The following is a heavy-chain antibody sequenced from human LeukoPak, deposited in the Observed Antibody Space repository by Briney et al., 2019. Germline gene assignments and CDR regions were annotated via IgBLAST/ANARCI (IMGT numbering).Heavy chain of an antibody. D-gene: IGHD2-15*01. Sequence: SGTLSLTCAVSGGSISSTNWWSWVRQPPGKGLEWIGEIYHSGSTNYNPSLKSQITISIDESKNQFSLKVSSVTAADTAVYYCASGGTLTYYGMNVWGQGTTVTVSS. CDR1: GGSISSTNW. CDR3: ASGGTLTYYGMNV. J-gene: IGHJ6*01. CDR2: IYHSGST. V-gene: IGHV4-4*02.